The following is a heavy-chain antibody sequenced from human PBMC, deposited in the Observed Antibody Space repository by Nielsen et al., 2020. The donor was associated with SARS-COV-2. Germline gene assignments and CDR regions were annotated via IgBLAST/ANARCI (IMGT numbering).Heavy chain of an antibody. CDR1: GYTFTSYG. CDR2: ISAYNGNT. J-gene: IGHJ6*02. D-gene: IGHD3-9*01. Sequence: ASVKVSCKASGYTFTSYGISWVRQAPGQGLEWMGWISAYNGNTNYAQKLQGRVTMTTDTSTSTAYMELRSLRSDDTAVYYCARVVRQLRYFETGPGMDVWGQGTTVTVSS. CDR3: ARVVRQLRYFETGPGMDV. V-gene: IGHV1-18*01.